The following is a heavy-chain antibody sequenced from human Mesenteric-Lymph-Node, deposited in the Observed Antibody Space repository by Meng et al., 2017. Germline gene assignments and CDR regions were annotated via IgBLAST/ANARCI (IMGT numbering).Heavy chain of an antibody. Sequence: GGSLRLSCAVSGFTFSSYAMTWVRQAPGKRLEWVSSISDSGGGTYYADSVKGRFSISRDNSKNTLYLQMNSLRAEDTAVYYCAKVVDTGLIFYFDSWGQGTLVTVSS. J-gene: IGHJ4*02. V-gene: IGHV3-23*01. CDR3: AKVVDTGLIFYFDS. D-gene: IGHD5-18*01. CDR1: GFTFSSYA. CDR2: ISDSGGGT.